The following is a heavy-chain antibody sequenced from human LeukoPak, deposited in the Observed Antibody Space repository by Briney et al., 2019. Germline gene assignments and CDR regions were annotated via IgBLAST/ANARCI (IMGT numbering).Heavy chain of an antibody. Sequence: ASVKVSCKASGYTFTSYDINWVRQATGQGLEWMGWMNPNSGNTGYAQKFQGRVTITRNTSISTAYMELSSLRSEDTAVYYCARVSLCSGGSCYGVWFDPWGQGTLVTVSS. CDR1: GYTFTSYD. D-gene: IGHD2-15*01. J-gene: IGHJ5*02. V-gene: IGHV1-8*03. CDR3: ARVSLCSGGSCYGVWFDP. CDR2: MNPNSGNT.